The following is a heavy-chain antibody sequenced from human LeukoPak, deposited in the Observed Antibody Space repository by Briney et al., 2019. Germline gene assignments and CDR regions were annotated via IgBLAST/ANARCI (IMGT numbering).Heavy chain of an antibody. CDR2: INPSSGGT. V-gene: IGHV1-2*02. Sequence: ASVKVSCKASGYTFTGYYIHWVRQAPGQGLEWMGWINPSSGGTSYTQKFQGRVTMTRDTSISTAYLELNRLTSDDTAVYYCARVLARYGNLDYWGQGTLVTVSS. D-gene: IGHD1-14*01. J-gene: IGHJ4*02. CDR1: GYTFTGYY. CDR3: ARVLARYGNLDY.